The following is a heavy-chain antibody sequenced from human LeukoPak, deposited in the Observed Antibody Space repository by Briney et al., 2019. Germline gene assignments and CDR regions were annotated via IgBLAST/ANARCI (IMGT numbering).Heavy chain of an antibody. V-gene: IGHV4-59*12. Sequence: PSETLSLTCTVSGDSMSNYYWSWIRQRPGKGLECIGYIYYSGSTNYHPSLKSRVTISVDTSKNQFSLKLSSVTAADTAVYYCARNEGQQLSRSWFDPWGQGTLVTVSS. CDR3: ARNEGQQLSRSWFDP. CDR2: IYYSGST. CDR1: GDSMSNYY. D-gene: IGHD6-13*01. J-gene: IGHJ5*02.